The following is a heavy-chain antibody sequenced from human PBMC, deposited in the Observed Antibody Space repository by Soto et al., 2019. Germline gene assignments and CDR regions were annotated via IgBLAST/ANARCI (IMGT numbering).Heavy chain of an antibody. CDR2: ISYDGSNK. D-gene: IGHD5-12*01. V-gene: IGHV3-30-3*01. CDR1: GFTFSSYA. Sequence: QVQLVESGGGVVQPGRSLRLSCAASGFTFSSYAMHWVRQAPGKGLEWVAVISYDGSNKYYADSVKGRFTISRDNSKNTLYLQTNSLTAEDTAVYYCASSYDGYFDYWGQGTLVTVSS. J-gene: IGHJ4*02. CDR3: ASSYDGYFDY.